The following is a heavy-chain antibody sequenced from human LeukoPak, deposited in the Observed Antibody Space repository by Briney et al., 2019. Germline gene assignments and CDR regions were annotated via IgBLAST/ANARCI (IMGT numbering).Heavy chain of an antibody. J-gene: IGHJ3*02. D-gene: IGHD5-18*01. V-gene: IGHV4-39*07. CDR3: ARGGYVYSYGGGDAFDI. Sequence: PSETLSLTCTVSGGSISSSSYYWGWIRQPPGKGLEWIGSIYYSGSTNYNPSLKSRVTMSVDTSKNQFSLNLSSVTAADTAVYYCARGGYVYSYGGGDAFDIWGQGTMVTVSS. CDR2: IYYSGST. CDR1: GGSISSSSYY.